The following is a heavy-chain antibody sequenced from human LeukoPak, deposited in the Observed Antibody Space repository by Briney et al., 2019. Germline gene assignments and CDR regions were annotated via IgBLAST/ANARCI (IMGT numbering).Heavy chain of an antibody. Sequence: PSQTLSLTCTVSGGPISSGDYYWSWIRQPPGKGLEWIGYIYYSGSTYYNPSLKSRVTISVDTSKNQFSLKLSSVTAADTAVYYCASHDSSGYYYEYWGQGTLVTVSS. V-gene: IGHV4-30-4*01. J-gene: IGHJ4*02. CDR2: IYYSGST. CDR1: GGPISSGDYY. CDR3: ASHDSSGYYYEY. D-gene: IGHD3-22*01.